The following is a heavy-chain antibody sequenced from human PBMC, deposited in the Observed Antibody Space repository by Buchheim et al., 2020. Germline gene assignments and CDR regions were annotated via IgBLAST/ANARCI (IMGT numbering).Heavy chain of an antibody. D-gene: IGHD3-22*01. V-gene: IGHV3-30*18. J-gene: IGHJ4*02. CDR1: GFTFSSYG. CDR3: AKGGIPYYYSSGYNL. CDR2: ISYDGSNK. Sequence: QVQLVESGGGVVQPGRSLRLSCAASGFTFSSYGMHWVRQAPGKGLEWVAVISYDGSNKYYADSVKGRFTISRDNSKNTLYLQMNSLRAGDTAVYYCAKGGIPYYYSSGYNLWGQGTL.